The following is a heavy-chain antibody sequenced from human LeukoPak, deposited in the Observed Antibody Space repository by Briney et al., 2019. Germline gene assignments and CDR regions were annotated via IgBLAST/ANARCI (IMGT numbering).Heavy chain of an antibody. CDR1: GGSFSGYY. CDR2: INHSGST. D-gene: IGHD3-3*01. Sequence: SETLSLTCAVYGGSFSGYYWSWIRQPPGKGLEWIGEINHSGSTNYNPSLKSRVTISVDMSRHQFSLKLTSVTAADTAVYYCARHMVDFWSGPSSIGGYAFDIWGQGTMVTVSS. V-gene: IGHV4-34*01. CDR3: ARHMVDFWSGPSSIGGYAFDI. J-gene: IGHJ3*02.